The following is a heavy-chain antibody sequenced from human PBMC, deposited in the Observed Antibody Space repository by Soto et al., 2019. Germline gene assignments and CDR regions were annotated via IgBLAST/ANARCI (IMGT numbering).Heavy chain of an antibody. CDR2: VAIGSGNT. Sequence: QMQLVQSEPEVKKPVTSVKVSCKASGVTFSSTGVHWVRQARGQRREWIGWVAIGSGNTDYAQKFHQRVTISTDVSTSTAYMELSSLRSADTAEYYCAAGGGYCRGSKCYSEKYSYYGMDVWGQGPTVTVSS. V-gene: IGHV1-58*01. CDR3: AAGGGYCRGSKCYSEKYSYYGMDV. D-gene: IGHD2-15*01. J-gene: IGHJ6*02. CDR1: GVTFSSTG.